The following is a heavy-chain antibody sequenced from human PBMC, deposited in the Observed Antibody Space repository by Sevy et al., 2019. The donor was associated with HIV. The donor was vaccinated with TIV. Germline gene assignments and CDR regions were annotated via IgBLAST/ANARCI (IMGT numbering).Heavy chain of an antibody. J-gene: IGHJ4*02. CDR3: TTDGMYYDILTGYYRVVDY. CDR1: GFTFSNAW. D-gene: IGHD3-9*01. Sequence: GGSLRLSCAGSGFTFSNAWMSWVRQAPGKGLEWVGRIKSKTDGGTADYAAPVKGRFTISRDDSKNTLYLQMNSLKTEDPAVYYCTTDGMYYDILTGYYRVVDYWGQGTLVTVSS. V-gene: IGHV3-15*01. CDR2: IKSKTDGGTA.